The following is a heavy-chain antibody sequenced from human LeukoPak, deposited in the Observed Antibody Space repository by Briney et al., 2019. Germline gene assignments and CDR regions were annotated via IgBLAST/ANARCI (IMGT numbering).Heavy chain of an antibody. Sequence: GGSLRLSCAASGFTFSSYAMSWVRQAPGKGLEWVSAISGSGGSTYYADSVKGRFTISRDNSKNTLYLQMNSLRAEDTAVYYCAKADYDILTGYGFDPWGQGTLVTVSS. CDR3: AKADYDILTGYGFDP. D-gene: IGHD3-9*01. CDR2: ISGSGGST. J-gene: IGHJ5*02. CDR1: GFTFSSYA. V-gene: IGHV3-23*01.